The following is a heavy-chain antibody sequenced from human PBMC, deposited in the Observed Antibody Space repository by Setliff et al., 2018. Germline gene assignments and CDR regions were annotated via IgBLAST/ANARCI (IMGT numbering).Heavy chain of an antibody. J-gene: IGHJ5*02. CDR1: GYSISSGYY. D-gene: IGHD6-6*01. V-gene: IGHV4-38-2*01. Sequence: PSETLSLTCAVSGYSISSGYYWGWIRQPPGKGLEWIGSIYHSGSTYYNPSLKSRVTISVDTSKNQFSLKLSSVTAADTAVYYCARHVLGYSSSYNWFDPWGHGTLVTVSS. CDR3: ARHVLGYSSSYNWFDP. CDR2: IYHSGST.